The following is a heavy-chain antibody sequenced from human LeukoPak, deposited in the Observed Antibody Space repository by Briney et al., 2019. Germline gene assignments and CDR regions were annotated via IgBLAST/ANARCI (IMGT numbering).Heavy chain of an antibody. CDR1: GGSISNENW. CDR3: AGSPIGDGMDV. Sequence: PSETLSLTCAVSGGSISNENWWGWVRRPPGKGLEWIGEIYHSGSTNYIPSLKSRVTIAVDKSKNQFSLKLTAVTAADTAVYYCAGSPIGDGMDVWGQGTTGTVSS. CDR2: IYHSGST. V-gene: IGHV4-4*02. J-gene: IGHJ6*02.